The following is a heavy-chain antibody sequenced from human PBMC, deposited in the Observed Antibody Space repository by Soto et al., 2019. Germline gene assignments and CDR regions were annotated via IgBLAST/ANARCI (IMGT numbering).Heavy chain of an antibody. V-gene: IGHV5-51*01. CDR2: IYPGDSDT. CDR1: GYSFTSYW. D-gene: IGHD6-13*01. J-gene: IGHJ6*02. CDR3: AICSSSWLDYYYGMDV. Sequence: PGESLKISCKGSGYSFTSYWIGWVRQMPGKGLEWMGIIYPGDSDTRYSPSFQGQVTISADKSISTAYLQWSSLKASDTAMYYCAICSSSWLDYYYGMDVWGQGTTVTGSS.